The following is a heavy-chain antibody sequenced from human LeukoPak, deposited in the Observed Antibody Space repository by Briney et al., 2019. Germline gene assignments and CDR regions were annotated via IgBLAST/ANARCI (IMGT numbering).Heavy chain of an antibody. V-gene: IGHV4-34*01. D-gene: IGHD6-13*01. J-gene: IGHJ4*02. CDR3: ARVDIAAAVDY. Sequence: SETLSLTCAVYGGSFSGYYWSWIRQPPGKGLEWVGEINHSGSTNYNPSLKSRVTISVDTSKNQFSLKLSSVTAADTAVYYCARVDIAAAVDYWGQGTLVTVSS. CDR2: INHSGST. CDR1: GGSFSGYY.